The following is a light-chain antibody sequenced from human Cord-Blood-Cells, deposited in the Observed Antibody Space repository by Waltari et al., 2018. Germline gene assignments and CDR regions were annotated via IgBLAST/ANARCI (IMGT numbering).Light chain of an antibody. CDR1: RSVLYSSNIKNY. Sequence: DIVMIQSPDSLAVSRGERATINCKSRRSVLYSSNIKNYLAWYQQKPGQPPKLLIYWASTRESGVPDRFSGSGSGTDFTLTISSLQAEDVAVYYCQQYYSTRGTFGQGTKLEIK. CDR2: WAS. V-gene: IGKV4-1*01. J-gene: IGKJ2*02. CDR3: QQYYSTRGT.